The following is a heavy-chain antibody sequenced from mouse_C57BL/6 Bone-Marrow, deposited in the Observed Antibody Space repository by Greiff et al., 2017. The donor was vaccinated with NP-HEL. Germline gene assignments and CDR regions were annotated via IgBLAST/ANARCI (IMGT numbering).Heavy chain of an antibody. CDR1: GYSITSGYY. J-gene: IGHJ3*01. Sequence: EVKLMESGPGLVKPSQSLSLTCSVTGYSITSGYYWNWIRQFPGNKLEWMGYISYDGSNNYNPSLKNRISITRDTSKNQFFLKLNSVTTEDTATYYCASEGIYYDYAWFAYWGQGTLVTVSA. D-gene: IGHD2-4*01. CDR3: ASEGIYYDYAWFAY. CDR2: ISYDGSN. V-gene: IGHV3-6*01.